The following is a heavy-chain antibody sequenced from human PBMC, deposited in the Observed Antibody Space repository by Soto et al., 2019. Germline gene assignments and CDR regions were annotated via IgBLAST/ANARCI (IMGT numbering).Heavy chain of an antibody. Sequence: QVQLQESGPGLVKPSETLSLTCTVSGGSIRSYYWNWIRQPPGKGLEWIGYIHYTGNTNYNPSLKSRVTLSLDTSKNQVSLKLSSVTAADTAVYYCARAPPAYDLLTGYYVGWFDPWGQGTLVTVSS. CDR2: IHYTGNT. V-gene: IGHV4-59*01. CDR1: GGSIRSYY. CDR3: ARAPPAYDLLTGYYVGWFDP. D-gene: IGHD3-9*01. J-gene: IGHJ5*02.